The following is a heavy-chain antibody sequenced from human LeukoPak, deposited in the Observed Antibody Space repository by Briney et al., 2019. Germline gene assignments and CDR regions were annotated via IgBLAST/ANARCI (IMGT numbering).Heavy chain of an antibody. CDR2: ISSSGSTI. J-gene: IGHJ6*02. Sequence: GGSLRLSCAAFGFTFSSFEMNWVRQAPGKGLEWVSYISSSGSTINYADSVKGRFTISRDNAKNSLYLQMDSLRGEDTAVYYCARVGYSYGYYYYGMDVWGQGTTVTVSS. D-gene: IGHD5-18*01. CDR1: GFTFSSFE. V-gene: IGHV3-48*03. CDR3: ARVGYSYGYYYYGMDV.